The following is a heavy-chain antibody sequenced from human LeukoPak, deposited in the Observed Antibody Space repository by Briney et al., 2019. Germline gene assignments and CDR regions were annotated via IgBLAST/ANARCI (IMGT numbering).Heavy chain of an antibody. Sequence: PGGSLRLSCAASGFTFSSYAMSWVRQAPGKGLEWVSGISGSSGNIYYADSVKGRFTISRDNSKNTLYLQMNSLRAEDTAVYFCARVLLEREANWGQGTLVTVSS. J-gene: IGHJ4*02. CDR1: GFTFSSYA. CDR3: ARVLLEREAN. D-gene: IGHD1-1*01. CDR2: ISGSSGNI. V-gene: IGHV3-23*01.